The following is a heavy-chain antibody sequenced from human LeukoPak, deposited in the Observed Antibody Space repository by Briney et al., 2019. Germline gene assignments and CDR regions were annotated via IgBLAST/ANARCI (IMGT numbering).Heavy chain of an antibody. Sequence: GSLRLSCAASGFTFSSYSMNWVRQAPGKGLEWVSSISSSSSYIYYADSVKGRFTISRDNAKNSLYLQMNSLRAEDTAVYYCARALPSPLYSGSYADAFDIWGQGTMVTVSS. D-gene: IGHD1-26*01. V-gene: IGHV3-21*01. CDR1: GFTFSSYS. J-gene: IGHJ3*02. CDR3: ARALPSPLYSGSYADAFDI. CDR2: ISSSSSYI.